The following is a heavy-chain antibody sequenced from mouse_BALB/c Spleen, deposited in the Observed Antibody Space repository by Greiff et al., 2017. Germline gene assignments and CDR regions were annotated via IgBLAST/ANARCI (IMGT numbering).Heavy chain of an antibody. CDR3: SRYGNGNYYFDY. V-gene: IGHV3-8*02. CDR1: GDSITSGY. J-gene: IGHJ2*01. Sequence: VQLKESGPSLVKPSQTLSLTCSVTGDSITSGYWNWIRKFPGNKLEYIGYISYSGSTYYNPSLKSRNSITRYTSKNQYYLQLNSVTTEDTATYYCSRYGNGNYYFDYWGQGTTRTVSS. D-gene: IGHD2-1*01. CDR2: ISYSGST.